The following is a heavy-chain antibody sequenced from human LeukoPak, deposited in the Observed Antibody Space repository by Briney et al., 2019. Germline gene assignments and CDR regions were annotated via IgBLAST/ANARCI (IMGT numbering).Heavy chain of an antibody. V-gene: IGHV4-39*07. CDR1: GGSISSSSYY. CDR2: IYYSGST. Sequence: SETLSLTCTVSGGSISSSSYYWGWIRQPPGKGLEWIGSIYYSGSTYYNPSLKSRVTISVDTSKKQFSLKLRSVTAADTAVYYCARGSPTYANTWYYFDHWGQGILVTVSS. J-gene: IGHJ4*02. CDR3: ARGSPTYANTWYYFDH. D-gene: IGHD2-2*01.